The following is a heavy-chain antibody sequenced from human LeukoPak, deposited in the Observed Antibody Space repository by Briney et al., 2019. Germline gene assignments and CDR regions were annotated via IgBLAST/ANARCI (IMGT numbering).Heavy chain of an antibody. V-gene: IGHV3-7*05. CDR1: GFTFSSFW. Sequence: SGGSLRLSCAASGFTFSSFWMSWVRQAPGKGLERVASIKHDGGQKYYVDSVKGRFTISRDNAENSLYLQMNSLRAEDTAVYYCARGWPGFGASDIWGQGTMVTVSS. CDR3: ARGWPGFGASDI. D-gene: IGHD5-24*01. CDR2: IKHDGGQK. J-gene: IGHJ3*02.